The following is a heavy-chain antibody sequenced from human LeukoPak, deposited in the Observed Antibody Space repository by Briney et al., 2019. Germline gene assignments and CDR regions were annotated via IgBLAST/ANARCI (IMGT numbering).Heavy chain of an antibody. CDR3: ANLPLYDSSGPEDY. D-gene: IGHD3-22*01. CDR1: GFTLSSYA. CDR2: IRYDGSLK. V-gene: IGHV3-30*02. Sequence: GGSLRLSCVASGFTLSSYAMHWVRQAPGKGLEWVAFIRYDGSLKNYADFVKGRVTISRDNSKNTLYLQMNSLRGDDTAVYYCANLPLYDSSGPEDYWGQGTLVTVSS. J-gene: IGHJ4*02.